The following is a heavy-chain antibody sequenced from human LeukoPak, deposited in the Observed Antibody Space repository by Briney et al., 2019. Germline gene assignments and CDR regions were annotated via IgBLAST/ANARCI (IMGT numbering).Heavy chain of an antibody. CDR2: FRYDNVNK. Sequence: GFXXSSXXXXWVRQAPGKXXXXLTLFRYDNVNKYYEDSVKGRFTISRDNSKNMLYLQMNSLRDEDTAVYYCAKDSNHAFDYWGQGTLVTVSS. V-gene: IGHV3-30*02. J-gene: IGHJ4*02. CDR1: GFXXSSXX. D-gene: IGHD4-11*01. CDR3: AKDSNHAFDY.